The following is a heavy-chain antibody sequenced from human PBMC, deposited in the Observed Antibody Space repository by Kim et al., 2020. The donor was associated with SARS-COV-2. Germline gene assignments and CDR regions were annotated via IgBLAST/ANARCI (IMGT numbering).Heavy chain of an antibody. V-gene: IGHV3-23*01. CDR1: GFTFSSYA. CDR3: PCMVRGVIGRGFPYYFDY. D-gene: IGHD3-10*01. CDR2: ISGSGGST. J-gene: IGHJ4*02. Sequence: GGSLRLSCAASGFTFSSYAMSWVRQAPGKGLEWVSAISGSGGSTYYADSVKGRFTISRDNSKNTLYLQMNSLRAEDTAVYYCPCMVRGVIGRGFPYYFDYWGQGTLVTVSS.